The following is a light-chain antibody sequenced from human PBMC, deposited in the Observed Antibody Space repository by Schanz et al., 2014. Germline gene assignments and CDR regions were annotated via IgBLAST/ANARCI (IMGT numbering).Light chain of an antibody. CDR1: QGISHY. J-gene: IGKJ1*01. CDR2: AAS. Sequence: DIQMTQSPSSLSASVGDRVTITCRASQGISHYLAWYQQKPGKAPNLLIYAASSLQSGVPSRFSGSGSGTDFTLTISCLQSEDFATYYCQQYYSYPWTFGQGTKVEIK. V-gene: IGKV1-16*01. CDR3: QQYYSYPWT.